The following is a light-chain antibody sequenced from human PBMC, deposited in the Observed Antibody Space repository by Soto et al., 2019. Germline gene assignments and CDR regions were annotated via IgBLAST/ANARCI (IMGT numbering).Light chain of an antibody. Sequence: QSALTQPASVSGSPRQSITISCTGTSSDVGGYNLVSWYQHHPGKAPKLMIYEYNKRPSGVSHRFSGSKSGNTASLTISGLQAEDEATYYCCSYAGITTLVFGGGTKVTVL. V-gene: IGLV2-23*01. CDR1: SSDVGGYNL. CDR3: CSYAGITTLV. J-gene: IGLJ3*02. CDR2: EYN.